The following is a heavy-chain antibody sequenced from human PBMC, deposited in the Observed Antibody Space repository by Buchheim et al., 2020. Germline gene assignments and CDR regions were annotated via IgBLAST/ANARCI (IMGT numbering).Heavy chain of an antibody. D-gene: IGHD2-8*01. V-gene: IGHV3-33*01. Sequence: QVQLVESGGGVVQPGRSLRLSCAASGFTFSSYSMHWVRQAPGKGLEWVAVIWYDGSNKYYADSVKGRFTISRDNSKTTLYLQMNSLRAEDTAVYYCATGIVLMVYGPYGMDVWGQGTT. J-gene: IGHJ6*02. CDR3: ATGIVLMVYGPYGMDV. CDR1: GFTFSSYS. CDR2: IWYDGSNK.